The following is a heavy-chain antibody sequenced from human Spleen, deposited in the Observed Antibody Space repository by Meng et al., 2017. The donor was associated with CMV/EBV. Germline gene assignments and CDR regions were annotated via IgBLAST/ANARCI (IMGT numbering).Heavy chain of an antibody. J-gene: IGHJ4*02. Sequence: ASVKVSCKASGYTFTSYDINWVRQATGQGLEWMGWINPKSGGTNYAQKFQGRVTVTRDTSINTVYMEVTSLRSDDTALYYCARDPRDHYDSWTGYYVDFWGQGTRVTVSS. CDR2: INPKSGGT. CDR1: GYTFTSYD. D-gene: IGHD3-3*01. CDR3: ARDPRDHYDSWTGYYVDF. V-gene: IGHV1-2*02.